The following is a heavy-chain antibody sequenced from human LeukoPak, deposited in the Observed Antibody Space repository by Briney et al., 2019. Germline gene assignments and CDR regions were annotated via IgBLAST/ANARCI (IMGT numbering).Heavy chain of an antibody. CDR2: IAYDGSRA. J-gene: IGHJ4*02. V-gene: IGHV3-33*01. CDR1: GFTFGGYG. Sequence: GGSLRLSCVGSGFTFGGYGMHWVRQTPGKGLEWVAVIAYDGSRAFYADSVKGRFTISRDNSKNTMSVQMEDLRAEDTAVYYCTRYNNDHFDYWGQGNLVTVSS. D-gene: IGHD1-14*01. CDR3: TRYNNDHFDY.